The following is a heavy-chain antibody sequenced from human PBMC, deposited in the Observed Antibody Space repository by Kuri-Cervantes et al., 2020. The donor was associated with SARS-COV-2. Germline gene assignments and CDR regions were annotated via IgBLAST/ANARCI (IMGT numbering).Heavy chain of an antibody. CDR1: GFSFSIYA. CDR2: ISGSGTGA. J-gene: IGHJ6*02. Sequence: GGSLRLSCAPSGFSFSIYAMSWVRQAPGKGLEWVSVISGSGTGAYYADSVKGRFTISRDNSKNTLYLQMNSLRAEDTAVYFCAKDPTATTEYYYAMDVWGQGTTVTVSS. V-gene: IGHV3-23*01. CDR3: AKDPTATTEYYYAMDV. D-gene: IGHD1-7*01.